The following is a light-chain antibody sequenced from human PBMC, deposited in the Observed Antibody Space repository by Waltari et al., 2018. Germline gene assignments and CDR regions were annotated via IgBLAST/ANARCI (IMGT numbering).Light chain of an antibody. V-gene: IGLV2-14*01. CDR3: SSYSYSSGTLVI. Sequence: QSALTQPASVSGSPGQSIPISCTGPISDLGGYNYVSWYQQHPGKAPELIIFEVTNRPSGVSHRFSGSKSANTASLTISALQADDEADYYCSSYSYSSGTLVIFGGGTRLTVL. CDR1: ISDLGGYNY. CDR2: EVT. J-gene: IGLJ2*01.